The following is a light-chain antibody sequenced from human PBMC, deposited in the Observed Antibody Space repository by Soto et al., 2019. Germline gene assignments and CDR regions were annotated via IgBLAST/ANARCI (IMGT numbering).Light chain of an antibody. CDR1: QSVSSF. J-gene: IGKJ4*01. CDR2: DAS. CDR3: QQRSNWPMT. V-gene: IGKV3-11*01. Sequence: EIVLTQSPATLSLSPGERATLSCRASQSVSSFLAWYQQRPGQGPRLLIYDASNRATGIPARFSGSGSGTDFNLTISSLEPEDFAIYYCQQRSNWPMTFGGGTKVEIK.